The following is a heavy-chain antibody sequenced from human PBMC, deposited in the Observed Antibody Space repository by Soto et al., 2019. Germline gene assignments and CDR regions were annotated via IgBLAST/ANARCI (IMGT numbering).Heavy chain of an antibody. CDR2: IYYSGST. CDR1: GGSISSGDYY. D-gene: IGHD6-13*01. Sequence: SETLSLTCTVSGGSISSGDYYWSWIRQPPGKGLEWIGYIYYSGSTYYNPSLKSRVTISVDTSKNQFSLRLSSVIAADTAVYFCARGGSSSLDVWGQGTTVTVSS. J-gene: IGHJ6*02. V-gene: IGHV4-30-4*02. CDR3: ARGGSSSLDV.